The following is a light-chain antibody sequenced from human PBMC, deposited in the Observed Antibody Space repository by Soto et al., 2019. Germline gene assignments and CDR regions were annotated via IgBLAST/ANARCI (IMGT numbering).Light chain of an antibody. J-gene: IGKJ1*01. CDR1: QSVSSN. V-gene: IGKV3-15*01. Sequence: EILMTQSPATLSVSPGARATLSCRASQSVSSNLAWYQQKPGQAPRLLIYGASPRATGIPARFSGSGSGTVFTLTISSLQSEDFGVYYCQQYNKWPWTFGQGTKVEIK. CDR2: GAS. CDR3: QQYNKWPWT.